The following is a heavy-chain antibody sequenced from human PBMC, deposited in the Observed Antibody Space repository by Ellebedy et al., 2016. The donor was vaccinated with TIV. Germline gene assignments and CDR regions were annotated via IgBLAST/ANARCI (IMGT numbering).Heavy chain of an antibody. CDR3: ARDGGAITIDAFDI. D-gene: IGHD3-3*01. V-gene: IGHV3-30*03. CDR1: GFTFSSYG. CDR2: ISYEGSNK. Sequence: GESLKISXAASGFTFSSYGMHWVRQAPGKGLEWVAVISYEGSNKYYADSVKGRFTISRDNSKNTLFLQMNSLRAEDTAVYYCARDGGAITIDAFDIWGQGTMVTVSS. J-gene: IGHJ3*02.